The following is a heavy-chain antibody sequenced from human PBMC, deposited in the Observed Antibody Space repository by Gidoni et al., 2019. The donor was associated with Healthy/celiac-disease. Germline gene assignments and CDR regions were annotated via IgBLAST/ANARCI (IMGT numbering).Heavy chain of an antibody. Sequence: QVQLQESGPGLVKPSQTLSLTCTVSGGSISSGGYYWGWIRQHPGKGLEWIGYIYYSGSTYYNPSLKSRVTISVDTSKNQFSLKLSSVTAADTAVYYCARDRSRMTNWYFDLWGRGTLVTVSS. V-gene: IGHV4-31*03. CDR3: ARDRSRMTNWYFDL. CDR1: GGSISSGGYY. CDR2: IYYSGST. D-gene: IGHD2-2*01. J-gene: IGHJ2*01.